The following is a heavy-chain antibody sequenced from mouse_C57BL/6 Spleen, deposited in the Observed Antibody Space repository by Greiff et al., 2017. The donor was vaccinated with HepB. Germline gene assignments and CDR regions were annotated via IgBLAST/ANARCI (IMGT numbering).Heavy chain of an antibody. D-gene: IGHD3-3*01. V-gene: IGHV1-61*01. Sequence: QVQLQQPGAELVRPGSSVKLSCKASGYTFTSYWMDWVKQRPGQGLEWMGNIYPSDSENHYNQKFKDKATLTVDQSSRTAYMQLSSLTSEDSAVYYCARASFDYWGQGTTLTVSS. CDR3: ARASFDY. J-gene: IGHJ2*01. CDR1: GYTFTSYW. CDR2: IYPSDSEN.